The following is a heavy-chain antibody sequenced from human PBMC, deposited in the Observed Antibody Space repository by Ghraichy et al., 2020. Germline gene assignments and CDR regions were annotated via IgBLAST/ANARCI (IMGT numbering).Heavy chain of an antibody. CDR1: GYTFTNYA. V-gene: IGHV1-3*01. D-gene: IGHD1-26*01. Sequence: ASVKVSCKASGYTFTNYAMHWVRQAPGQRLEWMGWINAGNGNTKYSQKFQGRVTITRDTSASTAYMELSSLRSEDTAVYYCATSWRAIHPDWYFDLWGRGTLVTVSS. CDR3: ATSWRAIHPDWYFDL. J-gene: IGHJ2*01. CDR2: INAGNGNT.